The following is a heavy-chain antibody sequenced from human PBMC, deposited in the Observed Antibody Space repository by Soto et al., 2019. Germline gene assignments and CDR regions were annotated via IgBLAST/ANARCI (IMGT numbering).Heavy chain of an antibody. CDR1: GFSLSTSGMC. D-gene: IGHD3-22*01. Sequence: SGPTLVNPTQTLTLTCTFSGFSLSTSGMCVSWIRQPPGKALEWLALIDWDDDKYYSTSLKTRLTISKDTSKNQVVLTMTNMDPVDTATYYCARIGARYDSSGYPFDYWGQGTLVTVSS. CDR3: ARIGARYDSSGYPFDY. V-gene: IGHV2-70*01. J-gene: IGHJ4*02. CDR2: IDWDDDK.